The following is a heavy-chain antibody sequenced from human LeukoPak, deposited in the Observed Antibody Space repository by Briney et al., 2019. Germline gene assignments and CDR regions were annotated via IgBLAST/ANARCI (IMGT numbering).Heavy chain of an antibody. CDR1: GYSISSGYY. Sequence: SETLSLTCTVSGYSISSGYYWGWIRQPPGKGLEWIGSIYYSGSTYYNPSLKSRVTISVDTSKNQFSLKLSSVTAADTAVYYCARAVGLRNKLRFLEWLPNYYYMDVWGKGTTVTVSS. CDR3: ARAVGLRNKLRFLEWLPNYYYMDV. CDR2: IYYSGST. V-gene: IGHV4-38-2*02. D-gene: IGHD3-3*01. J-gene: IGHJ6*03.